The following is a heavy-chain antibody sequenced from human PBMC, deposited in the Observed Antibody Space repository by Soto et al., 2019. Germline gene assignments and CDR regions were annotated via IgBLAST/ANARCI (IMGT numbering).Heavy chain of an antibody. V-gene: IGHV3-48*02. CDR1: GFTFSSYS. CDR2: ISSSSSTI. J-gene: IGHJ5*02. D-gene: IGHD3-3*01. Sequence: PGGSLRLSCAASGFTFSSYSMNWVRQAPGKGLEWVSYISSSSSTIYYADSLKGRFTISRDNAKNSLYLQMNSLRDEDTAVYYCARESRFLEWLSLNWFDPWGQGTLVTVSS. CDR3: ARESRFLEWLSLNWFDP.